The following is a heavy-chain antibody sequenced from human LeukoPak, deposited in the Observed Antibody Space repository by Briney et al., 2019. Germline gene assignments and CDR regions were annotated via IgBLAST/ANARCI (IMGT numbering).Heavy chain of an antibody. J-gene: IGHJ4*02. Sequence: GGSLRLSCAASGFTFSSYAMSWVRQAPGKGLEWVSAISGSGGSTYYADSVKGRFTISRDNSKNTLYLQMNSLRAEDTAVYYCAKDQHDYVWGSSIDYWGQGTLVTVSS. CDR3: AKDQHDYVWGSSIDY. CDR2: ISGSGGST. D-gene: IGHD3-16*01. CDR1: GFTFSSYA. V-gene: IGHV3-23*01.